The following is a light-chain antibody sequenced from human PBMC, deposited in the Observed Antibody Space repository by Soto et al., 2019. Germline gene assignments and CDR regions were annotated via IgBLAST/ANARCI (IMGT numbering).Light chain of an antibody. CDR2: GAS. J-gene: IGKJ1*01. V-gene: IGKV3-15*01. Sequence: EIVMTQSPATLSVSPGERATLSCRASQSVSSNLAWYQQKPGQAPRLLIYGASTRATGIPARFSGSGSGTAFTLTLSSLQSEDFAVYYCQQYNNWPPWTFGQGTTVDIQ. CDR3: QQYNNWPPWT. CDR1: QSVSSN.